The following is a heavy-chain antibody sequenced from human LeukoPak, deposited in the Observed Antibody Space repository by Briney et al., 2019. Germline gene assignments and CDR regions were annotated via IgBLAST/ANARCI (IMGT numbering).Heavy chain of an antibody. V-gene: IGHV1-18*04. CDR3: ARDLLGGWSSGSYYY. D-gene: IGHD3-10*01. CDR1: GYTLTSYG. CDR2: INAYNGNT. J-gene: IGHJ4*02. Sequence: GASVKVSCKASGYTLTSYGISWVRPAPAKGLAWMGWINAYNGNTNYAQKLQGRVTMTTDTSTSTAYMGLRSLRSDDTAVYYCARDLLGGWSSGSYYYWGQGTLVTVSS.